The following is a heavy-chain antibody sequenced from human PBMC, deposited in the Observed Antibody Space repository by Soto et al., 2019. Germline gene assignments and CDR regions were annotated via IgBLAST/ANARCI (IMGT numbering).Heavy chain of an antibody. V-gene: IGHV4-59*08. CDR2: IYYSGST. CDR1: GGSISSYY. CDR3: ARHWALGPPTDY. Sequence: ETLSLTCTVSGGSISSYYWSWIRQPPGKGLEWIGYIYYSGSTNYNPSLKSRVTISVDTSKNQFSLKLSSVTAADTAVYYCARHWALGPPTDYWGQGTLVTVSS. D-gene: IGHD3-16*01. J-gene: IGHJ4*02.